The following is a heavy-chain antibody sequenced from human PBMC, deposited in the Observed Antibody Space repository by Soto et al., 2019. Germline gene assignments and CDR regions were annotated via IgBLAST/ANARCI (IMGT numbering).Heavy chain of an antibody. CDR3: ARLEHHTELSVAQDAFDI. D-gene: IGHD3-16*02. J-gene: IGHJ3*02. CDR2: ISSRGSTI. CDR1: GFTFSSYE. V-gene: IGHV3-48*03. Sequence: GGSLRLSCAASGFTFSSYEMNWVRQAPGKGLEWVSCISSRGSTIYYADSVKGRFPIARDNAKNSLYLQMNSPRAEDKAFYYCARLEHHTELSVAQDAFDIWGQGTMVTVSS.